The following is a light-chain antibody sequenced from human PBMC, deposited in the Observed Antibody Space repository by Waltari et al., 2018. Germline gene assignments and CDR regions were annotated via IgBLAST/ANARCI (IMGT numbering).Light chain of an antibody. Sequence: QSALTQPASVSGSPGQSITIPCSGSSIDAGGNDSFPWYQDRPAHAPKVIIYDVRTRPSGVSDRCSGSKSGNTASLTISELQAADEADYYCYSQSLNSIVLFGGGTKVTVL. CDR2: DVR. V-gene: IGLV2-14*03. CDR3: YSQSLNSIVL. J-gene: IGLJ2*01. CDR1: SIDAGGNDS.